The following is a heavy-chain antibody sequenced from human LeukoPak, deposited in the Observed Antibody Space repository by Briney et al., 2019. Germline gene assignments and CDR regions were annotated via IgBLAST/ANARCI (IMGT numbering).Heavy chain of an antibody. CDR3: ARLHIDYYGSGSYSY. CDR1: GFTVSSNY. J-gene: IGHJ4*02. CDR2: IYSGGST. D-gene: IGHD3-10*01. Sequence: EGSLRLSCAASGFTVSSNYMSWVRQAPGKGLEWVSVIYSGGSTYYADSVKGRFTISRHNSKNTLYLQMNSLRAEDTAVYYCARLHIDYYGSGSYSYWGQGTLVTVSS. V-gene: IGHV3-53*04.